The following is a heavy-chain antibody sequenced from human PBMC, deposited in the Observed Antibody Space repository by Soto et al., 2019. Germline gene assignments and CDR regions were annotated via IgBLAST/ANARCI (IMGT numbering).Heavy chain of an antibody. J-gene: IGHJ4*02. Sequence: EVQLLESGGDLIQPGGSLRLSCAASGFTFNIYAMTWFRQAEGKGLEGVSAIRRYGDVTYYADSVEGRFTISRDNSKNTLYLQMNSLRAEDTAVYYCAKDRYLDHDSRGYLFDNWGQGTLVTVSS. CDR1: GFTFNIYA. CDR2: IRRYGDVT. CDR3: AKDRYLDHDSRGYLFDN. D-gene: IGHD3-22*01. V-gene: IGHV3-23*01.